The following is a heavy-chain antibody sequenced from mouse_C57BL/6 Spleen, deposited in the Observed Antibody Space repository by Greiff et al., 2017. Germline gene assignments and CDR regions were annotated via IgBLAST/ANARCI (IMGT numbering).Heavy chain of an antibody. CDR1: GYTFTRYW. CDR3: ASYYYGSSSWFAY. CDR2: INPSNGGT. Sequence: QVQLQQPGTELVKPGASVKLSCKASGYTFTRYWMHWVKQRPGQGLEWIGNINPSNGGTNYNEKFKSKATLTVDKSSSTAYMQLSSLTSEDSAVYDGASYYYGSSSWFAYWGQGTLVTVSA. D-gene: IGHD1-1*01. V-gene: IGHV1-53*01. J-gene: IGHJ3*01.